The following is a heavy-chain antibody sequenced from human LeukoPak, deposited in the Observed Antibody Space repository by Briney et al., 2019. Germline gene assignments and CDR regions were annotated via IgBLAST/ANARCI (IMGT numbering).Heavy chain of an antibody. CDR3: AREVAARPDYYYYMDV. Sequence: ASVKVSCKASGYTFTSYDINWVRQATGQGLEWMGWMNPNSGNTGYAQKFQGRVTMTRDTSISTAYMELSRLRSDDTAVYYCAREVAARPDYYYYMDVWGKGTTVTVSS. D-gene: IGHD6-6*01. CDR1: GYTFTSYD. J-gene: IGHJ6*03. CDR2: MNPNSGNT. V-gene: IGHV1-8*01.